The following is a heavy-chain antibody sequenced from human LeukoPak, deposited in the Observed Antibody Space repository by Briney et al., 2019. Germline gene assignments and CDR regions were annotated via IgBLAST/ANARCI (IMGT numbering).Heavy chain of an antibody. CDR2: VRYSGST. CDR1: GGSISSGYY. V-gene: IGHV4-39*01. CDR3: ARQSSGWATTDY. D-gene: IGHD6-19*01. J-gene: IGHJ4*02. Sequence: SETLSLTCTVSGGSISSGYYWGWIRQPPGKGLEWIGNVRYSGSTYYNPSPKSRVTISVDTYKNHFSLRLSSVTAADTAVYYCARQSSGWATTDYWGQGTLVTVSS.